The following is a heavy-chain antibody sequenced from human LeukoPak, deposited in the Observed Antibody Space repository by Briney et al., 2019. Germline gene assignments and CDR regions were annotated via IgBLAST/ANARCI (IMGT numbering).Heavy chain of an antibody. CDR1: GGSISSGSYY. J-gene: IGHJ6*03. Sequence: SETLSLTCTVSGGSISSGSYYWSWIRQPAGRGLEWIGRIYTSGSTNYNPSLKSRVTISVDTSKNQFSLKLSSVTAADTAVYYCAKSSNYGPGPFYYYYYMDVWGKGTTVTVSS. D-gene: IGHD4-11*01. CDR2: IYTSGST. CDR3: AKSSNYGPGPFYYYYYMDV. V-gene: IGHV4-61*02.